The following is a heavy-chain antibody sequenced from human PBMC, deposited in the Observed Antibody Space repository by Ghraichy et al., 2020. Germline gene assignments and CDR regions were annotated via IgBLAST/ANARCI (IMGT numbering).Heavy chain of an antibody. Sequence: GGSLRLSFAASGFTFSSYDMNWVRQAPGKGLEWVALISYDGSSKYYTASVKGRFTISRDKSKNTLYLQMNSLSAEDTAVYYCAKGLLEGYYGSGSYFVGFDYWGQGTLVTVSS. V-gene: IGHV3-30*18. D-gene: IGHD3-10*01. CDR2: ISYDGSSK. CDR1: GFTFSSYD. J-gene: IGHJ4*02. CDR3: AKGLLEGYYGSGSYFVGFDY.